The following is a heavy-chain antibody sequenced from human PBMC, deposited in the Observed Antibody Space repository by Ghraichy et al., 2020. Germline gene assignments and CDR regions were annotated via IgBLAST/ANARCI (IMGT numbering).Heavy chain of an antibody. V-gene: IGHV3-66*01. J-gene: IGHJ2*01. Sequence: GGSLRLSCAASGFTVSSNYMSWVRQSPGKGLEWVSVIYSGGGTSYADSVKGRFTISRDNSKNTLYLQMNSLRAEDTAVYYCARDWGGENYQWYFDLWGRGTLVTVSS. CDR3: ARDWGGENYQWYFDL. CDR2: IYSGGGT. CDR1: GFTVSSNY. D-gene: IGHD1-7*01.